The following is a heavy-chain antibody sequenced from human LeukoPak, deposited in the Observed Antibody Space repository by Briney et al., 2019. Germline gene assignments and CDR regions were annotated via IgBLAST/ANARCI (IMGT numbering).Heavy chain of an antibody. V-gene: IGHV1-58*02. CDR2: IVVGSGNT. D-gene: IGHD1-7*01. J-gene: IGHJ4*02. CDR3: AADRGRGGGLELDY. CDR1: GLTFTSSA. Sequence: GASVKVSCKASGLTFTSSAMQWVRQARRQRLEWIGWIVVGSGNTNYAQKLQETVTITRDISTSTDYIELSSLRSQNTGVYYCAADRGRGGGLELDYWGQGNLVTVSS.